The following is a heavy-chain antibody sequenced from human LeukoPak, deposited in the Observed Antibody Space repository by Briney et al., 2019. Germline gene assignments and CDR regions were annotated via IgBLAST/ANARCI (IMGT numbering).Heavy chain of an antibody. D-gene: IGHD3-10*01. Sequence: GGSLRLSCAASGFTFSSYSMNWVRQAPGKGLEWVSSISSSSSYIYYADSVKGRFTISRDNSKNTLYLQMNSLRAEDTAVYYCAKEAIYGSGSYFLDYWGQGTLVTVSS. CDR2: ISSSSSYI. V-gene: IGHV3-21*01. CDR3: AKEAIYGSGSYFLDY. CDR1: GFTFSSYS. J-gene: IGHJ4*02.